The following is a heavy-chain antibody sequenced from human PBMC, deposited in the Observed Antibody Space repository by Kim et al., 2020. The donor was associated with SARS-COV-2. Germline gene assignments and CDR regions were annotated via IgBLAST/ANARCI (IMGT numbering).Heavy chain of an antibody. D-gene: IGHD3-22*01. J-gene: IGHJ5*02. Sequence: GGSLRLSCAASGFTFSSFAMSWVRQAPGKGLEWVSTISAGGGTTYYADSVKGRFTMSRDNSKNTLYLRMNSLRAEDTAVYYCAKADTNGYYSVVGTESWGQGTLVTVSS. CDR1: GFTFSSFA. V-gene: IGHV3-23*01. CDR2: ISAGGGTT. CDR3: AKADTNGYYSVVGTES.